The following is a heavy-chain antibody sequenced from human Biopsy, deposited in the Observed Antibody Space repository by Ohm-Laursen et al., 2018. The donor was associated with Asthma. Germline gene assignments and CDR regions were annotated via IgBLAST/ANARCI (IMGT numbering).Heavy chain of an antibody. CDR3: ARKIAARGGMGV. J-gene: IGHJ6*02. CDR2: VSWNSGSI. CDR1: GFTFDDYA. V-gene: IGHV3-9*01. Sequence: SLRLSCAASGFTFDDYAMHWVRQAPGKGLEWVSGVSWNSGSIDYADSVKGRFTISRDNAKNSLYLQMNSLRGADTALYYCARKIAARGGMGVWGQGTTVTVSS. D-gene: IGHD6-6*01.